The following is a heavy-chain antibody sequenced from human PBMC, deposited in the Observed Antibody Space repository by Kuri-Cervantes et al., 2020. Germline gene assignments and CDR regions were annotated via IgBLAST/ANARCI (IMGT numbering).Heavy chain of an antibody. CDR2: ISGSGGDT. V-gene: IGHV3-23*01. CDR3: AKGKISTTGLDY. CDR1: GFAFSSSA. D-gene: IGHD1-1*01. Sequence: GESLKISCAASGFAFSSSAMTWVRQAPQKGLEWVSSISGSGGDTYYADSVKGRLTISRDNSKDTLYLQVNSLRAEDTAIYYCAKGKISTTGLDYWGQGNLVTVSS. J-gene: IGHJ4*02.